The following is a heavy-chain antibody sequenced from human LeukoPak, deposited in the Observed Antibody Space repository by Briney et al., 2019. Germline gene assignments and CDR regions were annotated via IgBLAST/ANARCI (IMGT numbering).Heavy chain of an antibody. CDR2: ISSSGGST. Sequence: GGSLRLSCAASGFTFSTYAMSWVRQAPGKGLEWVSAISSSGGSTYYADSVKGRFTISRDKSKNTLYLQMNSLRAEDTAVYYCTRVIGGNYGGDSWGQGTLVTVSS. D-gene: IGHD1-26*01. CDR1: GFTFSTYA. J-gene: IGHJ4*02. CDR3: TRVIGGNYGGDS. V-gene: IGHV3-23*01.